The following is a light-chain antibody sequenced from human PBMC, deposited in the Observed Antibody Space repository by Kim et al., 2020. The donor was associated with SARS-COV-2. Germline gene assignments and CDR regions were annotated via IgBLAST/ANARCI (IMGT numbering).Light chain of an antibody. V-gene: IGKV3-20*01. CDR3: QQYGRSPLT. CDR1: RRISSRY. Sequence: YPGERATLPDRASRRISSRYLAWYQQKPGQAPRLLIYGASSRGTGIPDRFSGSGSGTDFTLTISGLEPEDSAVYYCQQYGRSPLTFGGGTKVDIK. CDR2: GAS. J-gene: IGKJ4*01.